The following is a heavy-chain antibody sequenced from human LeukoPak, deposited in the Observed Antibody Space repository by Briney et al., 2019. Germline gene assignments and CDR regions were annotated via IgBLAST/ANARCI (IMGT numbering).Heavy chain of an antibody. CDR2: VYYTGST. D-gene: IGHD6-19*01. Sequence: SETLSLTCTVSGGSISSGSYYWSWIRQPAGKGLEWIGYVYYTGSTNYNPSLKSRVTISVDTSKNQFSLKLSSVIAADTAVYYCARTTEYSSGWYDYWGQGTLVTVSS. CDR1: GGSISSGSYY. CDR3: ARTTEYSSGWYDY. J-gene: IGHJ4*02. V-gene: IGHV4-61*10.